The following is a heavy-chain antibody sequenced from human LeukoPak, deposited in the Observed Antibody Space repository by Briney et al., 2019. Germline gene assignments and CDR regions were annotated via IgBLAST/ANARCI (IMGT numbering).Heavy chain of an antibody. Sequence: SVKVSCKASGGTFSSYTISWVRQAPGQGLEWMGRIIPILGIANYAQKFQGRVTITADKSTSTAYMELSSLRSEDTAVYYCASGGMGCSSTSCYTDYYYYYYMDVWGKGTTVTVSS. CDR3: ASGGMGCSSTSCYTDYYYYYYMDV. CDR2: IIPILGIA. D-gene: IGHD2-2*02. CDR1: GGTFSSYT. J-gene: IGHJ6*03. V-gene: IGHV1-69*02.